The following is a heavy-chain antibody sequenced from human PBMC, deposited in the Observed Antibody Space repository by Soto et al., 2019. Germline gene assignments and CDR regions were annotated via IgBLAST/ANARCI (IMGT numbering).Heavy chain of an antibody. V-gene: IGHV1-18*01. Sequence: VASVKVSCKASGFTFSNYGLNWVRQAPGQGLEWMGWVSANNDHTNYAQNLQGRVSMTTDTSTSTAYMELRGLRFDDTAVYYCARDIESVTAKHFFYYYAMDVWGQGTTVTVSS. D-gene: IGHD2-8*01. CDR2: VSANNDHT. J-gene: IGHJ6*02. CDR1: GFTFSNYG. CDR3: ARDIESVTAKHFFYYYAMDV.